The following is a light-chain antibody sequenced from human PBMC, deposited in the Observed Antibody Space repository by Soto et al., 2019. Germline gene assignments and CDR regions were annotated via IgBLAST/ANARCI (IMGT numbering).Light chain of an antibody. Sequence: QSALTQPASVSGSPGQSITISCTGTSSDVGSYNYVSCYQQHPGKAPKLMIYDVSNRPSGVYDRFSGSKSGNTASLTISGLQAEDEADYSCSAYISSSTSVVFGGGTKLTVL. J-gene: IGLJ2*01. CDR3: SAYISSSTSVV. CDR2: DVS. CDR1: SSDVGSYNY. V-gene: IGLV2-14*01.